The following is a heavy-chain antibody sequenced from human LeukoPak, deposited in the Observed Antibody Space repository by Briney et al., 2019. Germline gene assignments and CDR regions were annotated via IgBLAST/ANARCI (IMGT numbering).Heavy chain of an antibody. CDR3: ARNMHCSGSSCFPGLYYYYGMDV. V-gene: IGHV4-59*08. D-gene: IGHD2-15*01. Sequence: SETLSLTCTVSGGSISSYYWSWVRQPPGKGLQWVGYINYSGTTTYNPSLKSRVTISVDTSKNQFALKLRSVTAADTAVYYCARNMHCSGSSCFPGLYYYYGMDVWGQGTTVTVSS. CDR1: GGSISSYY. CDR2: INYSGTT. J-gene: IGHJ6*02.